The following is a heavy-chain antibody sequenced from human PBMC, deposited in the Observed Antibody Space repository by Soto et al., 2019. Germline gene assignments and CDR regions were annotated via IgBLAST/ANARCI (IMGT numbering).Heavy chain of an antibody. Sequence: QVQLVQSGAEVKKPGASVKVSCKASGYTFTGYYMHWVRQAPGQGLEWMGWINPNSGGTNYAQKVQGWVTLTRDTSISTAYMELSRLRSDDTAVYYCARDFRGSGYDPSYYYYGMDVWGQGTTVTVSS. CDR1: GYTFTGYY. J-gene: IGHJ6*02. V-gene: IGHV1-2*04. CDR3: ARDFRGSGYDPSYYYYGMDV. D-gene: IGHD5-12*01. CDR2: INPNSGGT.